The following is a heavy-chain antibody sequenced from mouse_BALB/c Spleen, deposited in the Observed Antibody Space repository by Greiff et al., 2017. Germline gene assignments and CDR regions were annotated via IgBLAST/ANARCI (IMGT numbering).Heavy chain of an antibody. D-gene: IGHD2-1*01. Sequence: EVQRVESGPGLVKPSQSLSLTCSVTGYSITSGYYWNWIRQFPGNKLEWMGYISYDGSNNYNPSLKNRISITRDTSKNQFFLKLNSVTTEDTATYYCASGGNYGAMDYWGQGTSVTVSS. V-gene: IGHV3-6*02. CDR2: ISYDGSN. CDR1: GYSITSGYY. J-gene: IGHJ4*01. CDR3: ASGGNYGAMDY.